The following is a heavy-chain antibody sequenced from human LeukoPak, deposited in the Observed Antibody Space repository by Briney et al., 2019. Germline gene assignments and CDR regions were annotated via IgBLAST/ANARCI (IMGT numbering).Heavy chain of an antibody. D-gene: IGHD5-12*01. J-gene: IGHJ4*02. CDR2: IKNDGKIT. CDR1: EFTFNNYW. Sequence: GGSLRLSCAASEFTFNNYWMHWVRQAPGKGLVWVSRIKNDGKITTYADSVKGQFTTSRDNAKNTFYLQMNSLRVEDTAVYYCAREWINLDYWGQGVLVAVSS. V-gene: IGHV3-74*01. CDR3: AREWINLDY.